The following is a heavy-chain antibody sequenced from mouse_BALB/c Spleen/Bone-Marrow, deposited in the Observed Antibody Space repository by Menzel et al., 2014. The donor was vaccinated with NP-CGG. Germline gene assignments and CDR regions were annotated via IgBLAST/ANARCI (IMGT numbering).Heavy chain of an antibody. Sequence: EVKLLESGPGLVKPSQSLSLTCTVTGYSITSDYAWNWIRQFPGNKLEWMDYISYSGSTSYNPSLKSRISITRDTSKSQFFLQLNSVTAEDTATYYCARSADWYFDVWGAGTTVTVSS. V-gene: IGHV3-2*02. J-gene: IGHJ1*01. CDR2: ISYSGST. CDR1: GYSITSDYA. CDR3: ARSADWYFDV.